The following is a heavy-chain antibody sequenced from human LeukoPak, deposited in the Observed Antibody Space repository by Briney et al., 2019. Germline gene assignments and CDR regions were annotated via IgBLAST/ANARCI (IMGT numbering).Heavy chain of an antibody. CDR1: GFTFDDYA. Sequence: GGSLRLSCATSGFTFDDYAMHWVRQAPGKGLEWVSGISWNSGSIGYADSVKGRFTISRDNAKNSLYLQMNSLRAEDTAVYHCATQARQQLATSLFDYWGQGSLVTVSS. D-gene: IGHD6-13*01. CDR2: ISWNSGSI. J-gene: IGHJ4*02. V-gene: IGHV3-9*01. CDR3: ATQARQQLATSLFDY.